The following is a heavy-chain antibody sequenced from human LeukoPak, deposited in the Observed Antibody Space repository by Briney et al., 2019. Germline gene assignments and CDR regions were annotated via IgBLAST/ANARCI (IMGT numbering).Heavy chain of an antibody. D-gene: IGHD5-12*01. Sequence: PGGSLRLSCAASGFTVSNNYMSWVRQAPGKGLEWVSVIHSGGTTNYADSVQGRFTISRDNSKTTVYLHMNSIRAEDTAVYYCARDSDSGYGPFASWGQGTLVTVSS. V-gene: IGHV3-53*01. CDR1: GFTVSNNY. CDR2: IHSGGTT. CDR3: ARDSDSGYGPFAS. J-gene: IGHJ4*02.